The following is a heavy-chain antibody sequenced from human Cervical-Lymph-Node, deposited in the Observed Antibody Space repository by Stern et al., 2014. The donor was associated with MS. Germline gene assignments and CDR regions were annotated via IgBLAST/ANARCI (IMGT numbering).Heavy chain of an antibody. CDR1: GDSISSYTHY. Sequence: QVQLQESGPGLVKPSETLSLTCAVSGDSISSYTHYWAWIRQPPGKGLEWIGSGYYSGATYYTPSLKRPFTISVDTSKNLFSLGLNSVTAADTAVYYCAKHACTGAACPFDLWGQGTLVTVSS. V-gene: IGHV4-39*01. J-gene: IGHJ4*02. CDR3: AKHACTGAACPFDL. CDR2: GYYSGAT. D-gene: IGHD2-8*02.